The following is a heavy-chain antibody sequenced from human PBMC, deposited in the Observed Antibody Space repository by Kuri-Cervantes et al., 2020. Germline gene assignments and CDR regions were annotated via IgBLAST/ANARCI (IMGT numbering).Heavy chain of an antibody. D-gene: IGHD5-24*01. J-gene: IGHJ4*02. CDR2: ISYDGSSK. CDR3: ARGPLDGYIPY. V-gene: IGHV3-30-3*01. CDR1: GFTFSDYY. Sequence: GGSLRLSCAASGFTFSDYYMSWLRQDPGKGLEWVAVISYDGSSKNYADSVKGRFSISRDNSKNTLYLQINSLRAEDTAVYYCARGPLDGYIPYWGQGTLVTVSS.